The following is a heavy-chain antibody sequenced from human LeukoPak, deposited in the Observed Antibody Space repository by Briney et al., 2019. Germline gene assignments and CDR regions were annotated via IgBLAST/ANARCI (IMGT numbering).Heavy chain of an antibody. CDR2: ISSSSSTI. CDR3: ARDPVPQAPVGATADAFDI. Sequence: GGSLRLSCAASGFTFSSYSMNWVRQAPGKGLEWVSYISSSSSTIYYADSVKGRFTISRDNAKNSLYLQMNSLRAEDTAVYYCARDPVPQAPVGATADAFDIWGQGTMVTVSS. J-gene: IGHJ3*02. V-gene: IGHV3-48*01. D-gene: IGHD1-26*01. CDR1: GFTFSSYS.